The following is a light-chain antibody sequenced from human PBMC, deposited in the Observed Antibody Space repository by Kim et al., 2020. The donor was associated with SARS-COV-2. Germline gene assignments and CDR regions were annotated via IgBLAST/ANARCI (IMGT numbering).Light chain of an antibody. CDR1: QSISSW. V-gene: IGKV1-5*03. CDR2: KAS. CDR3: QQYNSYSPYT. J-gene: IGKJ2*01. Sequence: DIQMTQSPSTLSASVGDRVTITCRASQSISSWLAWYQQKPGKAPKLLIYKASSLESGVPSRFSGSGSGTEFTLTISSLQPDDFATYYCQQYNSYSPYTFGQGTTLEI.